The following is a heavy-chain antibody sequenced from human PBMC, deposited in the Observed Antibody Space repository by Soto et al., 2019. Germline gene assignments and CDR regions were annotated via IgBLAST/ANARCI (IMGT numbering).Heavy chain of an antibody. Sequence: QVQLVQSGAEVKKPGASVKVSCKASGYTFTSYYMHWVRQAPGRGLEWMGIINPSGGSTSYAQKFQSRVTINRDTSTSTVYMELSSLRSEDTAVYYCARSFQAAAAPPPYYWGQGTLVTVSS. CDR1: GYTFTSYY. CDR3: ARSFQAAAAPPPYY. J-gene: IGHJ4*02. V-gene: IGHV1-46*01. CDR2: INPSGGST. D-gene: IGHD6-13*01.